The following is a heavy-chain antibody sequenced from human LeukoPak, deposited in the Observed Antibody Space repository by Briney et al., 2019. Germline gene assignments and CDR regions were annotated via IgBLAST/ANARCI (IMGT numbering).Heavy chain of an antibody. J-gene: IGHJ4*02. CDR2: INHSGTT. Sequence: TSETLSLTCGVSGEFFSGYFWSWIRQPPGKGLEWIGDINHSGTTKYNPSLKSRVTLSIDTSKNQFSLRVNSVTAADTAVYYCARLPLGAFGEVLNFDYWGQGTLVTVSS. D-gene: IGHD3-10*01. CDR1: GEFFSGYF. CDR3: ARLPLGAFGEVLNFDY. V-gene: IGHV4-34*01.